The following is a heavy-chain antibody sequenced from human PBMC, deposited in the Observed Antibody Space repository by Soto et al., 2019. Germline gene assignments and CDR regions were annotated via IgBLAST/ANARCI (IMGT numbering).Heavy chain of an antibody. J-gene: IGHJ4*02. CDR2: TDYSGKT. Sequence: QVQLQESGPGLVRPSETLSLTCTVSSDSISSYYWIWIRQSPGKGLEGIGDTDYSGKTNYNPSLKSRVTISGDTSKNQFSLRLSSVTAADTAVYYCARAVGDPLYYLDYWGQGTLVTVSS. CDR3: ARAVGDPLYYLDY. V-gene: IGHV4-59*08. CDR1: SDSISSYY. D-gene: IGHD6-19*01.